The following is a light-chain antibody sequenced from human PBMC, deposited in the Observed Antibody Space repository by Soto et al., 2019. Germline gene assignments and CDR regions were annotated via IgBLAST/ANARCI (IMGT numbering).Light chain of an antibody. J-gene: IGKJ1*01. CDR2: DAS. CDR3: QRRNNGEGT. Sequence: ELVLTQPPATLSLSPGERATLSCRASQSVSYSLAWYQQIPGQAPRLLIYDASNRATGIPARFSGSGSGTNFTLPTGTLELEDFAVYSCQRRNNGEGTFGKGTK. V-gene: IGKV3-11*01. CDR1: QSVSYS.